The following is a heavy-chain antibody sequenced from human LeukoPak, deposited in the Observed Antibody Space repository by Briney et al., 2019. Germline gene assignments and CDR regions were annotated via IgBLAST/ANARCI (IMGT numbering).Heavy chain of an antibody. CDR1: GFTFSTYW. CDR2: INSDGSST. V-gene: IGHV3-74*01. Sequence: GGSLRLSCAASGFTFSTYWMHWVRQAPGKGLVWVSRINSDGSSTNYADSVKGRFTISRDNAKNTLYLQVNSLRAEDTAVYYCAREDGSSGWYYFDYWGQGTLVTVSS. CDR3: AREDGSSGWYYFDY. J-gene: IGHJ4*02. D-gene: IGHD6-19*01.